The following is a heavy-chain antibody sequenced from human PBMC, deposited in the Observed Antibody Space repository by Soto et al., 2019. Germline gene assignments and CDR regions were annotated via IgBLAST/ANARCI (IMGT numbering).Heavy chain of an antibody. V-gene: IGHV1-69*08. J-gene: IGHJ4*02. D-gene: IGHD3-10*01. CDR3: TRDWEITVSTWSFGGF. CDR1: GGTFSPYT. Sequence: QVQLVQSGAEVKKPGSSVNVSCKASGGTFSPYTINWVRQAPGQGLEWMGRIIPVHGVTNYEHKFQARVTITADKSTGTAYMELSGLRFADTAMYYCTRDWEITVSTWSFGGFWGRGTLVTVSS. CDR2: IIPVHGVT.